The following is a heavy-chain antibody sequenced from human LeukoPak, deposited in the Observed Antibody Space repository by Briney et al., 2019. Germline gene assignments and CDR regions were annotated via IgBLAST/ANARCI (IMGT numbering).Heavy chain of an antibody. D-gene: IGHD3-16*01. Sequence: ASVKVSCKASGGTFSSYAISRVRQAPGQGLEWMGRIIPIFGTANYAQKFQGRVTITTDESTSTAYMELSSLRSEDTAVYYCARDRGKAIYYYYMDVWGKGTTVTVSS. J-gene: IGHJ6*03. CDR3: ARDRGKAIYYYYMDV. CDR2: IIPIFGTA. V-gene: IGHV1-69*05. CDR1: GGTFSSYA.